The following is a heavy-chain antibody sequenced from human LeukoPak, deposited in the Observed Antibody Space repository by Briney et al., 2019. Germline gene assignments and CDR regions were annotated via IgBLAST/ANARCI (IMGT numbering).Heavy chain of an antibody. CDR2: IQYDGSNK. V-gene: IGHV3-30*02. CDR1: GFTFSSYG. J-gene: IGHJ4*02. CDR3: ARDGGTRLKYSYGYGDY. Sequence: GGSLRLSCAASGFTFSSYGMHWVRQAPGKGLEWVAFIQYDGSNKYYADSVKGRFTISRDNSKNTLYLQMNSLRAEDTAVYYCARDGGTRLKYSYGYGDYWGQGTLVTVSS. D-gene: IGHD5-18*01.